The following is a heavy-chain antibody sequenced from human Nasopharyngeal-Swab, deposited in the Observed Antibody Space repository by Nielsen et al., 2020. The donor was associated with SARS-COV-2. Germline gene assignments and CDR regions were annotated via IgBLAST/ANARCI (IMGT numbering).Heavy chain of an antibody. J-gene: IGHJ4*02. D-gene: IGHD3-16*01. V-gene: IGHV1-18*01. Sequence: ASVKVSCKAYGYTFTSYGISWVRQAPGQGLEWMGWISGYNGNTNYAQKLQGRVTMTTDTSTSTAYMELSSLRSEDTAVYYCAREKDDYVWGTWGQGTLVTVSS. CDR1: GYTFTSYG. CDR3: AREKDDYVWGT. CDR2: ISGYNGNT.